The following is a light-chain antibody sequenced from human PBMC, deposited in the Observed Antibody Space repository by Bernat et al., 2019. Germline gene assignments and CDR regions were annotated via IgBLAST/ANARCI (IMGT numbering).Light chain of an antibody. Sequence: DIVMTQSPLSLPVTLGQSASISCKSSQSVLHSDGSTSLNWFNQRPGQSPRRPIYKVSERDSGVPDRLSGGGSGTDFTLKVASVEADDVGVYYCMQGAHWPWAFGQGTKVEI. CDR1: QSVLHSDGSTS. CDR3: MQGAHWPWA. CDR2: KVS. V-gene: IGKV2-30*02. J-gene: IGKJ1*01.